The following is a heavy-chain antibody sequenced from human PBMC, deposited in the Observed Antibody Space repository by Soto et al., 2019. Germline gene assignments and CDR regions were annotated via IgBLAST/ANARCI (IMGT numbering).Heavy chain of an antibody. V-gene: IGHV2-26*01. D-gene: IGHD2-15*01. J-gene: IGHJ4*02. CDR1: GFSLTNTRMG. CDR3: AQMWDRWKQSGGAYPDS. CDR2: IFSNDEK. Sequence: SGPTLVNPTETLTLTCTVSGFSLTNTRMGVSWIRQPPGKALEWLAHIFSNDEKSYSTSLKSRLTISKDTSKSQVVLTMNNMEHVHTATYSCAQMWDRWKQSGGAYPDSWGQGTTVTVSS.